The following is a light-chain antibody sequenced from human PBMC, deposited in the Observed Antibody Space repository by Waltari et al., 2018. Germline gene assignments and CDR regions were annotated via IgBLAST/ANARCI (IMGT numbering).Light chain of an antibody. CDR1: SSDVGGYNY. CDR2: DVS. Sequence: QSALTQPASVSGSPGPSIPISCPGPSSDVGGYNYVSWYQQHPGKAPKRMIYDVSNRPSGVSNRFSGSKSGNTASLTISGLQAEDEADYYCSSYTSSSTLWVFGGGTKLTVL. CDR3: SSYTSSSTLWV. J-gene: IGLJ3*02. V-gene: IGLV2-14*03.